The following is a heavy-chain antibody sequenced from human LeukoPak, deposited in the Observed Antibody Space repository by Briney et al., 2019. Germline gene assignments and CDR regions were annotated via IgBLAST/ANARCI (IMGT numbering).Heavy chain of an antibody. D-gene: IGHD6-19*01. V-gene: IGHV3-48*01. J-gene: IGHJ4*02. CDR3: IVLAVAGTFGFDY. Sequence: PGGSLRLSCAASGFTFSSYSMHWVRQAPGKGLEWVAYISSSSSTIYYADSVKGRFTISRDNAKNSLYLQMNSLRAEDTAVYYCIVLAVAGTFGFDYWGQGTLVTVSS. CDR2: ISSSSSTI. CDR1: GFTFSSYS.